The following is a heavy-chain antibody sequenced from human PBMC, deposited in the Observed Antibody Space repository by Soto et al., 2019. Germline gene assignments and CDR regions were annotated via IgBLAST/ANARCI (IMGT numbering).Heavy chain of an antibody. Sequence: GASVKVSCKASGYTFTGYYMHWVRQAPGQGLEWMGWINPNSGGTNYAQKFQGRVTMTRDTSISTAYMELSRLRSDDTAVYYCAREGDMGHLRYGMGVWGQGTTVTVSS. V-gene: IGHV1-2*02. CDR1: GYTFTGYY. J-gene: IGHJ6*02. D-gene: IGHD3-9*01. CDR3: AREGDMGHLRYGMGV. CDR2: INPNSGGT.